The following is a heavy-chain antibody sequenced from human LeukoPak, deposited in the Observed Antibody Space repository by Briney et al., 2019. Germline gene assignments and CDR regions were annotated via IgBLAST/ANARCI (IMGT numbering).Heavy chain of an antibody. J-gene: IGHJ5*02. CDR3: ARAGDYGDYVGWFDP. D-gene: IGHD4-17*01. Sequence: SGTLSLTCDVSDTSISNNWWSWVRQSPGKGLEWIGEIFHRGIPNYNPSLKSRVTMSIDTSKNQLSLNVNSVTAADTAVYYCARAGDYGDYVGWFDPWGQGTLVTVSS. CDR2: IFHRGIP. V-gene: IGHV4-4*02. CDR1: DTSISNNW.